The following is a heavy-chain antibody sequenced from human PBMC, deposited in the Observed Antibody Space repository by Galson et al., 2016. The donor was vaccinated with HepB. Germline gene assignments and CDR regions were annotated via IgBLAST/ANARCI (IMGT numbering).Heavy chain of an antibody. V-gene: IGHV3-33*01. CDR2: ILYDESNE. CDR1: GFTFSRYG. Sequence: SLRLSCAASGFTFSRYGMHWVRQTPGKGLEWAAGILYDESNEKYADSVKGRFTISRDNSKNTLNLQMNSLRVEDTATYYCAREEAMVQGVRMKIFAGLHYYGMDVWGKGTTVTVSS. D-gene: IGHD3-10*01. CDR3: AREEAMVQGVRMKIFAGLHYYGMDV. J-gene: IGHJ6*04.